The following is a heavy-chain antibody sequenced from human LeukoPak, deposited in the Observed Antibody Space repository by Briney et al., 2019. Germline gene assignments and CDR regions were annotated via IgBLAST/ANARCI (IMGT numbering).Heavy chain of an antibody. CDR1: GFTFSSYW. V-gene: IGHV3-74*01. Sequence: GGSLRLSCAASGFTFSSYWMYWVRQAPGKGLVWVSRIRSDGSSTNYADSVKGRFTISRDNAKNTLYLLMNSLRAEDTAVYYCARDSGDYAFDYWGQGTLVTVSS. J-gene: IGHJ4*02. CDR2: IRSDGSST. D-gene: IGHD4-17*01. CDR3: ARDSGDYAFDY.